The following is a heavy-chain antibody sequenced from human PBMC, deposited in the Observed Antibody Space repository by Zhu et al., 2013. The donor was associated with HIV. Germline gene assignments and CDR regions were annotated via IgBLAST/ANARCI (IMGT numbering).Heavy chain of an antibody. Sequence: QVQLQESGPGLVKPSETLSLTCSVSGGSISRYYWTWIRQSPGKGLEWIGYIHSSGGTHYNPSLQSRVTSSVDTSKNQFSLNLTSVTAADTAVYYCARDRRGSGTYDYWGQGSLVTVSS. J-gene: IGHJ4*02. CDR3: ARDRRGSGTYDY. V-gene: IGHV4-59*01. D-gene: IGHD3-10*01. CDR2: IHSSGGT. CDR1: GGSISRYY.